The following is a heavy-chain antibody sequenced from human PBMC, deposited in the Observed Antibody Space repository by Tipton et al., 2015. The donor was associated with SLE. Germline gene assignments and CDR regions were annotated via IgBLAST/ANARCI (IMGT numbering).Heavy chain of an antibody. J-gene: IGHJ3*02. CDR1: GFTFSSYE. D-gene: IGHD3-16*02. CDR3: ARGGFMITFGGVIDHAFDI. Sequence: GSLRLSCAASGFTFSSYEMNWVRQAPGKGLEWVSYIRSSGSTIYYADSVKGRFTISRDNAKNSLYLQMNSLRAEDMAVYYCARGGFMITFGGVIDHAFDIWGQGTMVTVSS. CDR2: IRSSGSTI. V-gene: IGHV3-48*03.